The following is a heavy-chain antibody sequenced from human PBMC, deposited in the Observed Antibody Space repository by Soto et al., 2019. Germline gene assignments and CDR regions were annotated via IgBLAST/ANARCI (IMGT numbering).Heavy chain of an antibody. CDR2: ISGSGGGT. Sequence: EVQLLESGGGLVQPGGGWSFAASGSPFSSNAMSWVRQAQGRGLEWVSLISGSGGGTYYADSVKGRFTISRDNSKNTLYLQMNSLRAEDTAVYYCAKHAAAAAPDYWGQGTLVTVSS. CDR3: AKHAAAAAPDY. D-gene: IGHD6-13*01. V-gene: IGHV3-23*01. CDR1: GSPFSSNA. J-gene: IGHJ4*02.